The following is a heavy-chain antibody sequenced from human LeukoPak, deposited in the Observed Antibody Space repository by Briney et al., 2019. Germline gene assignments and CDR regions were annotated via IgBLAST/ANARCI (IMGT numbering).Heavy chain of an antibody. V-gene: IGHV4-39*07. CDR3: ARDTGSVTTGDVFNI. J-gene: IGHJ3*02. CDR2: IYDSGST. CDR1: GASISGSGYY. Sequence: SETLSLTCTVSGASISGSGYYWGWIRQPPGKGLEWIGNIYDSGSTYYNASLQSRVTISIDTSKNQFSLRLSSVTAADTAVYYCARDTGSVTTGDVFNIWGPGTMVTVSS. D-gene: IGHD4-17*01.